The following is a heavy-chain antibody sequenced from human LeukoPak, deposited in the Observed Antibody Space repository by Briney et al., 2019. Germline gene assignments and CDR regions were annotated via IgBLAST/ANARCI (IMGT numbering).Heavy chain of an antibody. CDR2: IYYSGST. V-gene: IGHV4-59*12. J-gene: IGHJ4*02. Sequence: SETLSLTCTVSGGSISSYYWSWTRQPPGKGLEWIGYIYYSGSTYYNPSLKSRVTISVDTSKNQFSLKLSSVTAADTAVYYCARGARFYCSGGSCYSPFDYWGQGTLVTVSS. CDR3: ARGARFYCSGGSCYSPFDY. D-gene: IGHD2-15*01. CDR1: GGSISSYY.